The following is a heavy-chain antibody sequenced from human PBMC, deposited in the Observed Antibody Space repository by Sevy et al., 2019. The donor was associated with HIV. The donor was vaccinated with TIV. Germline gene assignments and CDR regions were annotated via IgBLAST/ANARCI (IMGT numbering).Heavy chain of an antibody. CDR2: INPNGGGT. CDR1: GYTFTAFH. CDR3: ATIPYISRRTDF. D-gene: IGHD2-2*01. J-gene: IGHJ4*02. Sequence: ASVKVSCKASGYTFTAFHVHWVRQAPGQGLEWMGWINPNGGGTNYAQQFQDRVTMTTDTSISTAYMELSSLRSDDTALYYCATIPYISRRTDFWGQGTLVTVSS. V-gene: IGHV1-2*02.